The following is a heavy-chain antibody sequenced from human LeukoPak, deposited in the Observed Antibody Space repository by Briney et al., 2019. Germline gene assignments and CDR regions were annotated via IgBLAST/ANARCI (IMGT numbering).Heavy chain of an antibody. V-gene: IGHV4-59*01. CDR1: GGSISSYY. D-gene: IGHD2-2*01. Sequence: SETLSLTCTVSGGSISSYYWSWIRQPPGKGLEWIGYIYYSGSTNYNPSLKSRVTISVDTSKNQFSLKLSSVTAADTAVYYCARATVPAVPFDYWGQGTLVTVSS. J-gene: IGHJ4*02. CDR3: ARATVPAVPFDY. CDR2: IYYSGST.